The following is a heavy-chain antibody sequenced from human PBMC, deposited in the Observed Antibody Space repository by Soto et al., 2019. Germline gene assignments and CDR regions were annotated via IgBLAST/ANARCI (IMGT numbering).Heavy chain of an antibody. CDR1: GGTFSSYA. CDR2: IIPIFGTA. Sequence: ASVKVSCKASGGTFSSYAISWVRQAPGQGLEWMGGIIPIFGTANYAQKFQGRVTITADESTSTAYMELSSLRSEDTAVYYCARGSDCSSTSCYIEAGLDYWGQGTLVTVSS. J-gene: IGHJ4*02. CDR3: ARGSDCSSTSCYIEAGLDY. V-gene: IGHV1-69*13. D-gene: IGHD2-2*02.